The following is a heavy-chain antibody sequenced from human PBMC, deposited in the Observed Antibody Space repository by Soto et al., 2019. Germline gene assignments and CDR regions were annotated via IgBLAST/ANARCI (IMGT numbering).Heavy chain of an antibody. CDR2: INAGNGNT. D-gene: IGHD6-6*01. CDR3: ADYIAARTGY. CDR1: GYTFTSYA. V-gene: IGHV1-3*01. Sequence: ASVKVSCKSSGYTFTSYAMHWVRQAPGQRLEWMGWINAGNGNTKYSQKFQGRVTVTRDTSASTAYMELSSLRSEDTAVYYCADYIAARTGYWGKGARVTVFS. J-gene: IGHJ4*02.